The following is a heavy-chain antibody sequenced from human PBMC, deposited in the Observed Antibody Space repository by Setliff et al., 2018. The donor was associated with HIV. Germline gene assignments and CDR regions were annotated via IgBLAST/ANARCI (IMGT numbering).Heavy chain of an antibody. J-gene: IGHJ4*02. CDR2: IHTTGSI. V-gene: IGHV4-61*09. D-gene: IGHD5-18*01. CDR3: ARSPGVDTNMAFDY. CDR1: GGSIRTGNYY. Sequence: SETLSLTCTVSGGSIRTGNYYWNWIRQPAGKGLEWIGHIHTTGSITYSPSLRSRVTISLDTSKNQVSLSLASVTAADTAVYYCARSPGVDTNMAFDYWGQGTLVTVSS.